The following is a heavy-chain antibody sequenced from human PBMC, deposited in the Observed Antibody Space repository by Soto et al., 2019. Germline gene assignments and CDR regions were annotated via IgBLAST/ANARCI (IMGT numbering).Heavy chain of an antibody. J-gene: IGHJ4*02. CDR3: ALKGDGYRGFKY. CDR1: GFSLSTSGVG. D-gene: IGHD5-12*01. CDR2: IYWDDDK. Sequence: QITLKESGPTLVKPTQTLTLTCTLSGFSLSTSGVGVGWIRQPPGKALEWRALIYWDDDKRYSPFLKSRLTITKDTSKNQVVLTLTNMDPVDTATYYCALKGDGYRGFKYWGQGTLVTVSS. V-gene: IGHV2-5*02.